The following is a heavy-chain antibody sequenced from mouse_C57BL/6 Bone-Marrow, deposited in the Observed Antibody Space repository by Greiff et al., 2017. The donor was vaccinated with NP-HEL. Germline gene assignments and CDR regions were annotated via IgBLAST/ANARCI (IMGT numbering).Heavy chain of an antibody. CDR2: IRSKSNNYAT. J-gene: IGHJ3*01. CDR1: GFSFTTYA. V-gene: IGHV10-1*01. CDR3: VRGGFAY. Sequence: EVQLVESGGGLVQPKGSLKLSCAASGFSFTTYAMNWVRQAPGKGLEWVARIRSKSNNYATYYADSVKDRFTISRDDSESMLYLQMNNLKTEDSARYYCVRGGFAYWGQGTLVTVSA.